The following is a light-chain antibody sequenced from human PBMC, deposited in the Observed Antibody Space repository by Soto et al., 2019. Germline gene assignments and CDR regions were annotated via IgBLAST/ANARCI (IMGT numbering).Light chain of an antibody. V-gene: IGLV2-11*01. CDR1: SSDVGGYNY. CDR2: DVS. Sequence: QSVLTQPRSVSGSPGQSVTISCTGTSSDVGGYNYVSWYQQHPGKAPKLAIYDVSKRPSGVPDRFSGSKSGNTASLTISGLQAEDEADYYCCSYAGNSLWVFGGGTKLTVL. J-gene: IGLJ3*02. CDR3: CSYAGNSLWV.